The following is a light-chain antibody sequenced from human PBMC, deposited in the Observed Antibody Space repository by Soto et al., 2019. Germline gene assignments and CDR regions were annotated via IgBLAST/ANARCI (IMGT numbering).Light chain of an antibody. Sequence: QSALTQPASVSGSPGQSITISCTGTSRDVGGFDYVSWYQHHPGKAPKLIIYEVSGRPSGVSLRFSGSKSGNTASLTISGLLSEDEADYYCSSYTNTNSPYVFGTGNKLTVL. CDR3: SSYTNTNSPYV. J-gene: IGLJ1*01. CDR2: EVS. V-gene: IGLV2-14*01. CDR1: SRDVGGFDY.